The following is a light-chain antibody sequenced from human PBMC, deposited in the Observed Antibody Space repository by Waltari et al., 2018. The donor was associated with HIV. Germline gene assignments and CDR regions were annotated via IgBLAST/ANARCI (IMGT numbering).Light chain of an antibody. V-gene: IGLV1-47*01. CDR2: RNN. Sequence: QSVLTQPPSASGTPGQRVTISCSGRSYPIGKNNVHWYQKLPGTAPKLLIYRNNQRASGVPDRFSGSKSGTSASLAISGLRSEDEADYYCATWADRPSGPVVFGGGTKVTVL. CDR3: ATWADRPSGPVV. J-gene: IGLJ2*01. CDR1: SYPIGKNN.